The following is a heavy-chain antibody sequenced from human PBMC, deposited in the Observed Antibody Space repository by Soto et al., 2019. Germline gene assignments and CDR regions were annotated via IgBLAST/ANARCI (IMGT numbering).Heavy chain of an antibody. CDR3: ARGSPRMGALPTY. CDR2: INPKSGDT. Sequence: SVQVYFKASGYTYNGYYIHWVRQAPGQGLEWMGWINPKSGDTNYAQNFQGRVSMTRDTSITTAYMEVSRLKSDDTAVYYCARGSPRMGALPTYWGQGTRVTVSS. CDR1: GYTYNGYY. J-gene: IGHJ4*02. D-gene: IGHD1-26*01. V-gene: IGHV1-2*02.